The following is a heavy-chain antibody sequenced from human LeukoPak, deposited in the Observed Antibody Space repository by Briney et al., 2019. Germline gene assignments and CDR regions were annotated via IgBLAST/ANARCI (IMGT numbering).Heavy chain of an antibody. J-gene: IGHJ4*02. Sequence: ASVKVSCKTSGYSFNSHHVHWVRQAPGQGLEWMGIIDPSGGSTRYPQKFQGRVTMTGDTSTSTVYMELSSLRFEDTAVYYCARGSTCCSSISCPMINCDYWGRGTLVTVSS. D-gene: IGHD2-2*01. CDR1: GYSFNSHH. CDR2: IDPSGGST. V-gene: IGHV1-46*02. CDR3: ARGSTCCSSISCPMINCDY.